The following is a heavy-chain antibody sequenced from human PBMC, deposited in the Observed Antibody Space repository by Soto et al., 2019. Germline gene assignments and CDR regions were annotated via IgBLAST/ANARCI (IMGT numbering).Heavy chain of an antibody. CDR2: IYPGDSDT. J-gene: IGHJ6*02. Sequence: KISCKGSGYSFTSYWIGWVRQMPGKGLEWMGIIYPGDSDTRYSPSLQGQVTISADKSISTAYLQWSSLKASDTAMYYCARPYYDFWSGSESYGMDVWGQGTTVTVSS. CDR3: ARPYYDFWSGSESYGMDV. V-gene: IGHV5-51*01. CDR1: GYSFTSYW. D-gene: IGHD3-3*01.